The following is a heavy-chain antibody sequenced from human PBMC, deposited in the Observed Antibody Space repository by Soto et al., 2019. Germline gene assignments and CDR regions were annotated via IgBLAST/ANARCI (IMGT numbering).Heavy chain of an antibody. CDR2: IRTNTYGGTT. V-gene: IGHV3-49*03. CDR1: GFTFGDYG. J-gene: IGHJ4*02. D-gene: IGHD2-15*01. CDR3: ASGDCSGGSCYSGLDY. Sequence: GGSLRLSCTVSGFTFGDYGINWFRQAPGKGLEWVAFIRTNTYGGTTEYAASVKGRFTISRDDSKSIAYLQMNSLKIEDTAVYYCASGDCSGGSCYSGLDYWGEGTLVTVSS.